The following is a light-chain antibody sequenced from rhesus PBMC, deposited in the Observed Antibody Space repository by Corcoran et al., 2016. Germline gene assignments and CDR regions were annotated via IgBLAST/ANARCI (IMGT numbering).Light chain of an antibody. CDR2: YYSDSNL. CDR1: TGIKVGGYD. J-gene: IGLJ1*01. Sequence: QPMLTQPASLPASPGASVRLTCTLRTGIKVGGYDIFWYQQKPGSPPRYLLYYYSDSNLGQGSGFPSRFSGAKDASANSGLLLISGLQSEVEADYYCAISLTSAYIFGAGTLLTVL. CDR3: AISLTSAYI. V-gene: IGLV5-69*01.